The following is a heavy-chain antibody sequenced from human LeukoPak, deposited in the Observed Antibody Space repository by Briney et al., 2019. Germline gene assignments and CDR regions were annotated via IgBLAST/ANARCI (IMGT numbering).Heavy chain of an antibody. CDR2: INPNSGGT. V-gene: IGHV1-2*02. J-gene: IGHJ5*02. CDR1: GYTFTGYY. D-gene: IGHD2-2*01. Sequence: ASVKVSCKASGYTFTGYYMHWVRQAPGQGLDWMGWINPNSGGTNYAQKFQGRVTMTRNTSISTAYMELSSLRSEDTAVYYCARVGYCSSTSCYGIDPWGQGTLVTVSP. CDR3: ARVGYCSSTSCYGIDP.